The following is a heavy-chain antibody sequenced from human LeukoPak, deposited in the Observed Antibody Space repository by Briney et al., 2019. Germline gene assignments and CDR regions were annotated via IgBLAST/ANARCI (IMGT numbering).Heavy chain of an antibody. CDR3: ARGIPVPAAPNWFDP. V-gene: IGHV1-8*03. CDR1: GYTFTSYD. CDR2: MNPNSGNT. Sequence: ASVKVSCKASGYTFTSYDINWVRQATGQGLEWMGWMNPNSGNTGYAQKFQGRVTITRDTSASTAYMELSSLRSEDTAVYYCARGIPVPAAPNWFDPWGQGTLVTVSS. D-gene: IGHD2-2*01. J-gene: IGHJ5*02.